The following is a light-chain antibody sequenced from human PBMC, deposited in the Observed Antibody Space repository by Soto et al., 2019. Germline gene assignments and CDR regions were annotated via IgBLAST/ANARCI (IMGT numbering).Light chain of an antibody. Sequence: AIRMTQSPSSLSASTGARVTITCRASQGISSYLAWYQQKQGKAPKLLIYAAPTLQSGVPSRFSGSGSGTDFTLTISCLQSEDFATYDCQQYYSFPGTFGQGTKVDIK. J-gene: IGKJ1*01. CDR1: QGISSY. V-gene: IGKV1-8*01. CDR2: AAP. CDR3: QQYYSFPGT.